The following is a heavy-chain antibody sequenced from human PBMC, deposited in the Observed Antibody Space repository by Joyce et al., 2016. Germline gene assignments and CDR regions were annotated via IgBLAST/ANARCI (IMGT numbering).Heavy chain of an antibody. J-gene: IGHJ4*02. CDR3: TASFDMTGYYLTDY. CDR2: VRTTGFGETK. V-gene: IGHV3-49*04. D-gene: IGHD3-9*01. CDR1: GLPFNLYS. Sequence: EGQLVDSGGGLAQPGRSLRLSCKTSGLPFNLYSLSWVRQAPGKGLEWVSFVRTTGFGETKEHAASVKGRFTISRDDSNDIAYLQMNGLKTEDTGKYFCTASFDMTGYYLTDYWGQGTLVTVSS.